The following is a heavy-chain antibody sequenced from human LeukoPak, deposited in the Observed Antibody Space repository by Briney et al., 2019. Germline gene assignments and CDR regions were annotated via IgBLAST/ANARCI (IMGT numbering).Heavy chain of an antibody. V-gene: IGHV4-39*01. CDR3: ARHSHWFDP. J-gene: IGHJ5*02. Sequence: SETLSLTCTVSGGSISSSSYYWGWIRQPPGKRLGWIGSIYYSGSTYYNPSLKSRVTISVDTSKNQFSLKLSSVTAADTAVYYCARHSHWFDPWGQGTLVTVSS. CDR1: GGSISSSSYY. CDR2: IYYSGST.